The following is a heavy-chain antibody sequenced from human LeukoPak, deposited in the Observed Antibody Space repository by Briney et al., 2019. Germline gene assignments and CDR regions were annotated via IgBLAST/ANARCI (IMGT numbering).Heavy chain of an antibody. CDR3: TTEFKELGSFFYFYYMDV. V-gene: IGHV3-15*01. D-gene: IGHD3-10*01. CDR2: IKTKSKGGTT. CDR1: GFTFSNDG. J-gene: IGHJ6*03. Sequence: GRSLRLSCTASGFTFSNDGMNWVRQAPGKGLEWVGRIKTKSKGGTTDYAAPAKGRFTISRDDSKNALFMQMDSLKSDDTAMYYCTTEFKELGSFFYFYYMDVWGTGTTVTISS.